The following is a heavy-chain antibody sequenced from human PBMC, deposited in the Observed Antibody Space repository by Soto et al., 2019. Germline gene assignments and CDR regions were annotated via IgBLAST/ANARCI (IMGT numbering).Heavy chain of an antibody. CDR2: MNPNSGNT. CDR1: GYTFTSYD. V-gene: IGHV1-8*01. J-gene: IGHJ3*02. Sequence: ASVKVSCKASGYTFTSYDINWVRQATGQGLEWMGWMNPNSGNTGYAQKFQGRVTMTRNTSISTAYMELSSLRSEDTAVYYCARGRYCSSTSCYVADVFAIWGQGTMVTGSS. CDR3: ARGRYCSSTSCYVADVFAI. D-gene: IGHD2-2*01.